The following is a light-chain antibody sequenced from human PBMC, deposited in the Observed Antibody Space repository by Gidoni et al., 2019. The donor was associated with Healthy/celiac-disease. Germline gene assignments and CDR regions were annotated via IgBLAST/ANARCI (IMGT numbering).Light chain of an antibody. Sequence: DIQMTQSPSTLSAPVGDRVTITCRASKSISSWLAWYQQKPGKAPKLLIYKASSLESGVPSRFSGSGSGTEFTLTISSLQPDDFATYYCQQYNSWVTFGQGTKVEIK. J-gene: IGKJ1*01. CDR2: KAS. V-gene: IGKV1-5*03. CDR1: KSISSW. CDR3: QQYNSWVT.